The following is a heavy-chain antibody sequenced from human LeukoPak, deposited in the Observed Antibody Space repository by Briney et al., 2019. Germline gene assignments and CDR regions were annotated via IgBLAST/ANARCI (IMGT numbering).Heavy chain of an antibody. CDR3: ARDGPGLWFGELEDYYYGMDV. Sequence: SETLSLTGTVSGGSISSYYWSWIRQPAGKGLEWIGRIYTSGSTNYNHSLKSRVTMSVDTSKNQFSLKLSSVTAADTAVYYCARDGPGLWFGELEDYYYGMDVWGQGTTVTVSS. V-gene: IGHV4-4*07. J-gene: IGHJ6*02. CDR2: IYTSGST. CDR1: GGSISSYY. D-gene: IGHD3-10*01.